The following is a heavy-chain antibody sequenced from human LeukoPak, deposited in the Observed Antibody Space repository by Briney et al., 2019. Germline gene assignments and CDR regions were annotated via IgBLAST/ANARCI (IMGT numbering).Heavy chain of an antibody. D-gene: IGHD1-26*01. CDR3: ARGWELSFDY. Sequence: SETLSLTCTVSGGSISSYYCSWIRQPPGKGLEWIGYIYYSGSTNYNPSLKSRVTISVDTSKNQFSLKLSSVTAADTAVYYCARGWELSFDYWGQGTLVTVSS. CDR2: IYYSGST. J-gene: IGHJ4*02. V-gene: IGHV4-59*01. CDR1: GGSISSYY.